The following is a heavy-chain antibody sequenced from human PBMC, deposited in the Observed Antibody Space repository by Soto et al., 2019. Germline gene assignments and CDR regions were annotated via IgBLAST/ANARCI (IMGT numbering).Heavy chain of an antibody. CDR2: IYYSGST. J-gene: IGHJ4*02. CDR1: GGSVSSGSYY. D-gene: IGHD6-19*01. V-gene: IGHV4-61*01. CDR3: ARSRIAVAGRFDY. Sequence: SETLSLTCTVSGGSVSSGSYYWSWIRQPPGKGLEWIGYIYYSGSTNYNPSLKSRVTISVDTSKNQFSLKLSSVTAADTAVYYCARSRIAVAGRFDYWGQGTLVTAPQ.